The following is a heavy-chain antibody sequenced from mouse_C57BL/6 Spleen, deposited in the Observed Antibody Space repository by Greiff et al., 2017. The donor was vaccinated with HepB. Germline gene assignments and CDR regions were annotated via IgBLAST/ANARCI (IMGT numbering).Heavy chain of an antibody. CDR2: ISSGGDYI. CDR3: TRDPRYGNYGYFDV. CDR1: GFTFGSYA. J-gene: IGHJ1*03. V-gene: IGHV5-9-1*02. Sequence: EVHLVESGEGLVKPGGSLKLSCAASGFTFGSYAMSWVRQTPEKRLEWVAYISSGGDYIYYADTVKGRFTISRDNARNTLYLQMSSLKSEDTAMYYCTRDPRYGNYGYFDVWGTGTTVTVSS. D-gene: IGHD2-1*01.